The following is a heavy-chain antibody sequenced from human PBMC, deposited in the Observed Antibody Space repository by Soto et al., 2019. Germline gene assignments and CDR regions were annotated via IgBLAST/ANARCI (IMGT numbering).Heavy chain of an antibody. Sequence: SETLSLTCAVYGGSFSGYYWSWIRQPPGKGLEWIGEINHSGSTNYNPSLKSRVTISVDTSKNQFSLKLSSVTAADTAVYYCERSLRGSGSHRYGMDVWGQGTKVPVSS. CDR1: GGSFSGYY. CDR3: ERSLRGSGSHRYGMDV. D-gene: IGHD3-10*01. CDR2: INHSGST. J-gene: IGHJ6*02. V-gene: IGHV4-34*01.